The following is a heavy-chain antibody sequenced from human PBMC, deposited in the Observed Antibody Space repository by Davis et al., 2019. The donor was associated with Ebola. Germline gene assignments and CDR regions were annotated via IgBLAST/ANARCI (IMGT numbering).Heavy chain of an antibody. D-gene: IGHD6-19*01. CDR1: GYTFTGYY. CDR2: INAGNGNT. Sequence: AASVKVSCKASGYTFTGYYMHWVRQAPGQGLEWMGWINAGNGNTKYSQKFQGRVTITRDTSASTAYMELSSLRSEDTAVYYCARFITVAGEDYWGQGTLVTVSS. V-gene: IGHV1-3*01. CDR3: ARFITVAGEDY. J-gene: IGHJ4*02.